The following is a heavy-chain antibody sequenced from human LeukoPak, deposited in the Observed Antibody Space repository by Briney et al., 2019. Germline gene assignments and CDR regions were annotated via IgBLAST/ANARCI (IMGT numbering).Heavy chain of an antibody. CDR1: GFTVSTYA. Sequence: GGSLRLSCAASGFTVSTYAMSWVRQAPGKGLEWVSGISGSGGSTYYADSVKGRFTISRDNSKNTLYLQMNSLRAEDTAVYYCAKDPLVVIKEGFDYWGQGTLVTVSS. CDR2: ISGSGGST. V-gene: IGHV3-23*01. J-gene: IGHJ4*02. D-gene: IGHD3-22*01. CDR3: AKDPLVVIKEGFDY.